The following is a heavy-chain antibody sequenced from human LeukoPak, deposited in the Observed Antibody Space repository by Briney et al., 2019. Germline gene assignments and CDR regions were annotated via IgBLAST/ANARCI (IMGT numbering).Heavy chain of an antibody. CDR2: INSDGSST. CDR3: AKHGYSSGWPQVPSDY. D-gene: IGHD6-19*01. V-gene: IGHV3-74*01. Sequence: GGSLRLSCAASGFTFSSYWMHWVRHAPGKGLVWVSRINSDGSSTYYADSVKGRFTISRDNSKNTLYLQMNSLRADDTAVYYCAKHGYSSGWPQVPSDYWGRGTLVTVSS. CDR1: GFTFSSYW. J-gene: IGHJ4*02.